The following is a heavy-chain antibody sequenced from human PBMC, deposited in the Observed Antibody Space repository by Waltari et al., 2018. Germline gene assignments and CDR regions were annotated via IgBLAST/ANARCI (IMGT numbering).Heavy chain of an antibody. CDR3: GMDV. Sequence: QVQLEQSGAEVKKPGASMKVSCKVSGYALSELSMHWVRQAPGEGLEWMGGFNPEDGEIIYAQKFRGRVTMTEDTAMYYCAASVDGVYSSSWYRYYYGMDVWGQGTTVTVSS. D-gene: IGHD6-13*01. J-gene: IGHJ6*02. V-gene: IGHV1-24*01. CDR1: GYALSELS. CDR2: FNPEDGEI.